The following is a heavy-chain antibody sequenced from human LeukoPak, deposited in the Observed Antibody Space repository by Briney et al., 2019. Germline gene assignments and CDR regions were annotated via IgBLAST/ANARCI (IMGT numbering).Heavy chain of an antibody. D-gene: IGHD1-26*01. CDR3: ARHLYSGDSSFDY. CDR1: GGSISNYH. J-gene: IGHJ4*02. Sequence: PSETLSLTCTVSGGSISNYHWSWIRQPPGKGPEWIGYIHYSGTTNRNPSLKSRVTMSVDTSKNQFSLKLSSVTAADTAVYYCARHLYSGDSSFDYWGQGTLVTVSS. V-gene: IGHV4-59*08. CDR2: IHYSGTT.